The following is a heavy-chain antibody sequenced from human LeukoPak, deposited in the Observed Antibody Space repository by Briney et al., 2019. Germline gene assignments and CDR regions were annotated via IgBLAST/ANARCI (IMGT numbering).Heavy chain of an antibody. V-gene: IGHV4-31*03. D-gene: IGHD4-23*01. CDR3: ARGTTVEFFDY. J-gene: IGHJ4*02. CDR1: GGPISSGGYY. CDR2: IYYSGST. Sequence: SQTLSLTCTVSGGPISSGGYYWSWIRQHPGKGLEWIGYIYYSGSTYYNPSLKSRVTISVDTSKNQFSLKLSSVTAADTAVYYCARGTTVEFFDYWGQGTLVTVSS.